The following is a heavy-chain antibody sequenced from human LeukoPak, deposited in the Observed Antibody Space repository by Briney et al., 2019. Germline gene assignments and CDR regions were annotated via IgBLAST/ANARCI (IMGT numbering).Heavy chain of an antibody. CDR2: INHGGRN. D-gene: IGHD2-2*01. CDR3: GYWSSTRCAYDYYGMDV. Sequence: SETLSLTCAVYGGSFSGYYWSWIRQPPGKGLEWIGEINHGGRNNYNPSLKSRVTISVDTSNNQFSLKLSMVTAADTAVYDCGYWSSTRCAYDYYGMDVWGQGATVTVSS. CDR1: GGSFSGYY. J-gene: IGHJ6*02. V-gene: IGHV4-34*01.